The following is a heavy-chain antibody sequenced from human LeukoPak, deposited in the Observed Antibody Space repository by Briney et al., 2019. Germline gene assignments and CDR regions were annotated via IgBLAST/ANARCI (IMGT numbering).Heavy chain of an antibody. V-gene: IGHV3-30*18. CDR1: GLTFSSYG. CDR2: ISYDGSNK. D-gene: IGHD4-17*01. J-gene: IGHJ4*02. Sequence: GRSLRLFCAASGLTFSSYGMHWVRQAPGKGLEWVAVISYDGSNKYYADSVKGRFTISRDNSKNTLYLQMNSLRAEDTAVYYCAKGYGDYGLYFDYWGQGTLVTVSS. CDR3: AKGYGDYGLYFDY.